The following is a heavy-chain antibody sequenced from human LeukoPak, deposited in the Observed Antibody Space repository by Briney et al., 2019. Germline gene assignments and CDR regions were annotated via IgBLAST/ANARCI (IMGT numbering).Heavy chain of an antibody. Sequence: GGSLRLSCAASGFTFSSYGMHWVRQAPGKGLEWVAVISYDGSNKYYADSVKGRFTISRDNSKNTLYLQMNSLRAEDTAVYYCAKLASPGYCSGGTCLFDFWGQGTLVTVSS. D-gene: IGHD2-15*01. J-gene: IGHJ4*02. V-gene: IGHV3-30*18. CDR1: GFTFSSYG. CDR3: AKLASPGYCSGGTCLFDF. CDR2: ISYDGSNK.